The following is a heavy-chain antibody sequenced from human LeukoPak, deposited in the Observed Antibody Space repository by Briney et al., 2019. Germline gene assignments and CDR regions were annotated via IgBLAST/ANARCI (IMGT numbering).Heavy chain of an antibody. CDR3: AREDSEGGY. D-gene: IGHD1-26*01. Sequence: SETLSLTCTVSGGSISSYYWSWIRQPPGKGLEWIGYIYYSGGTNYNPSLKSRVTISVDTSKNQFSLKLSSVTAADTAVYYCAREDSEGGYWGQGTLVTVSS. V-gene: IGHV4-59*01. J-gene: IGHJ4*02. CDR1: GGSISSYY. CDR2: IYYSGGT.